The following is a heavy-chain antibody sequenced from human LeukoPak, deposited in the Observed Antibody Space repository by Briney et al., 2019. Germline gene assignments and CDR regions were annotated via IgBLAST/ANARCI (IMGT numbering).Heavy chain of an antibody. V-gene: IGHV1-69*06. CDR3: ARVGELERRWENWFDP. CDR1: GGTFSSYA. CDR2: IIPIFGTA. Sequence: ASAKVSCKASGGTFSSYAISWVRQAPGQGLEWMGGIIPIFGTANYAQKFQGRVTITADKSTSTAYMELRSLRSDDTAVYYCARVGELERRWENWFDPWGQGTLVTVSS. D-gene: IGHD1-1*01. J-gene: IGHJ5*02.